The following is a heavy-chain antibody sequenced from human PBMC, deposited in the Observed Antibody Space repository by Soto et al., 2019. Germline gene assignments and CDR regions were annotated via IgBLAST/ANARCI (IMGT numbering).Heavy chain of an antibody. CDR2: IYWDDDK. CDR1: GFSLDTSGVG. D-gene: IGHD6-25*01. J-gene: IGHJ6*02. CDR3: AHIEDASDYTFDV. V-gene: IGHV2-5*02. Sequence: QITLKESGPPLVKPTHTLTLTCTFSGFSLDTSGVGVGWIRQPPGKALEWLALIYWDDDKRYSPSLKNRLTNTKDTSKNQVVLTVSTMDPVDTGTYYCAHIEDASDYTFDVWGQGTTVTVSS.